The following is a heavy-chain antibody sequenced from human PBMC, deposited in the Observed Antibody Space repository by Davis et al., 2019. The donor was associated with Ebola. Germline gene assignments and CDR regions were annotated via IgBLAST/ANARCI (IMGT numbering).Heavy chain of an antibody. CDR1: GFTFSSYA. CDR3: ATYGSGTFYYYYGMDV. CDR2: IKQDGSEK. D-gene: IGHD3-10*01. V-gene: IGHV3-7*03. Sequence: GESLKISCAASGFTFSSYAMSWVRQAPGKGLEWVANIKQDGSEKYYVDSVKGRFTISRDNAKNSLYLQMNSLRAEDTAVYYCATYGSGTFYYYYGMDVWGQGTTVTVSS. J-gene: IGHJ6*02.